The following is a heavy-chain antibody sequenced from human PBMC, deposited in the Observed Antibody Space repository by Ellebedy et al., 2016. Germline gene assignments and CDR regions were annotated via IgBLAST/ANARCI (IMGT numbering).Heavy chain of an antibody. J-gene: IGHJ4*02. CDR3: AGDSRGVTALGTSLHY. D-gene: IGHD6-13*01. Sequence: GESLKISCAASGFTFSSYAMSWVRQAPGKGLEWVSAISGSGGSTYYADSVKGRFTISRDNSKNTLYLQMSSLRVEDTAVYYCAGDSRGVTALGTSLHYWGQGTLVIVSS. CDR1: GFTFSSYA. V-gene: IGHV3-23*01. CDR2: ISGSGGST.